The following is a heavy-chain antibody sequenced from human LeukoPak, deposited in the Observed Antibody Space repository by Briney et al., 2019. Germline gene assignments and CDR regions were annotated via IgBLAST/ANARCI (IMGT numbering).Heavy chain of an antibody. Sequence: GGSLRLSCAASGFTFSSYWMSWVRQAPGKGLEWVANIKKDGSEKYYVDSVKGRFTISRDNAKTSLYLQMNSLRAEDTAVYYCALNGGRHYYDSSGYYSPLDYWGQGTLVTVSS. V-gene: IGHV3-7*01. D-gene: IGHD3-22*01. CDR1: GFTFSSYW. CDR2: IKKDGSEK. CDR3: ALNGGRHYYDSSGYYSPLDY. J-gene: IGHJ4*02.